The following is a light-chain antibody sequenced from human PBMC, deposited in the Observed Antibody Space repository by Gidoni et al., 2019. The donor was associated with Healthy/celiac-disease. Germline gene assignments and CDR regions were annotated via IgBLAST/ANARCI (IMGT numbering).Light chain of an antibody. CDR3: QQYGSSXXFT. J-gene: IGKJ3*01. V-gene: IGKV3-20*01. CDR2: GAS. Sequence: EIVLTQSPGTLSLSPGERATLSCRPSQSVSSSNLAWYQQKPGQAPRLLIYGASSRATGIPDRFSGSGSGTDFTLTISRLEPEDFAVYYCQQYGSSXXFTFGPGTKVDXK. CDR1: QSVSSSN.